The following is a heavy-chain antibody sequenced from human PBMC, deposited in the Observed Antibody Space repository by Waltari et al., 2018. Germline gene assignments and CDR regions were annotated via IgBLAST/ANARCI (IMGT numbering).Heavy chain of an antibody. CDR1: GFTFNTAW. J-gene: IGHJ4*02. V-gene: IGHV3-15*01. CDR2: IKANPQGGTT. D-gene: IGHD2-8*02. Sequence: EVQLVESGGGLVKPGGSLRLPCVGSGFTFNTAWMHWVRQAPGKWLEWGGRIKANPQGGTTVYAAPVKGRFTISRDDSKNTVYLQMNSLKTEDTGVYYCGDFTAFDYWGQGSLVTVSS. CDR3: GDFTAFDY.